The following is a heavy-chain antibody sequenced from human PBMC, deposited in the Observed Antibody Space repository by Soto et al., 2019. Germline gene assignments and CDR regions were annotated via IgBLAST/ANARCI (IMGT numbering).Heavy chain of an antibody. D-gene: IGHD2-2*02. Sequence: GSLRLSCAASGFTFSSYGMHWVRQAPGKGLEWVAVISYDGSNKYYADSVKGRFTISRDNSKNTLYLQMNSLRAEDTAVYYCAKDNTGIDYWGQGTLVTVSS. V-gene: IGHV3-30*18. J-gene: IGHJ4*02. CDR2: ISYDGSNK. CDR1: GFTFSSYG. CDR3: AKDNTGIDY.